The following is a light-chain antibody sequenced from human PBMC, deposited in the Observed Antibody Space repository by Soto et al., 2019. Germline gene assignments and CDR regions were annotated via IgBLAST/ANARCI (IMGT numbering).Light chain of an antibody. Sequence: EKVVTHSPATLSLSPGGRATLSCSASHSVSSYLAWYQQKPGQAPRLLIYDASTRATRIPSRFSGSGSGTEFTLTISSLQAEDFAVYYCQQYDNWPRTFGQGTKVDIK. CDR1: HSVSSY. J-gene: IGKJ1*01. CDR3: QQYDNWPRT. V-gene: IGKV3-15*01. CDR2: DAS.